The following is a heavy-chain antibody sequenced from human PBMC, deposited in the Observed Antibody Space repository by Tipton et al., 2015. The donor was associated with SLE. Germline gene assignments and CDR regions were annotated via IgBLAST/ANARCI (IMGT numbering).Heavy chain of an antibody. CDR3: ARLGYGCSGGRCFGVDV. D-gene: IGHD2-15*01. CDR2: IYAGDSDT. CDR1: DYNFHSYW. J-gene: IGHJ6*02. V-gene: IGHV5-51*03. Sequence: QLVQSGAEVKRPGESLKISCKHPDYNFHSYWIGWVRQTAGKGLEWIGIIYAGDSDTRYSPSFQGQVTISVDKSISTAYLQWSSLKASDSAIHYCARLGYGCSGGRCFGVDVWGQGTTVSVSS.